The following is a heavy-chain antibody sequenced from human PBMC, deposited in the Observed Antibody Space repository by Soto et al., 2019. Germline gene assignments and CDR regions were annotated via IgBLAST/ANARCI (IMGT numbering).Heavy chain of an antibody. V-gene: IGHV4-59*01. CDR2: IYYSGST. CDR3: AAAPRY. D-gene: IGHD2-15*01. Sequence: SETLSLTCSVSGGSISGYYWSWTRQTPEKGLEWIGYIYYSGSTNYNPSLKSRVTILIDMSKNQFSLKLTSVTAADTAVYYCAAAPRYWGQGILVTVS. CDR1: GGSISGYY. J-gene: IGHJ4*02.